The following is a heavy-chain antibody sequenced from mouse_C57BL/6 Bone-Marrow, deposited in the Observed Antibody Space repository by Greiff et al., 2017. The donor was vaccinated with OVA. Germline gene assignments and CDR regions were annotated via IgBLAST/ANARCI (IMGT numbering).Heavy chain of an antibody. CDR3: AKLRRVYYAMDY. Sequence: EVQLQESGGGLVKPGGSLKLSCAASGFTFSDYGMHWVRQAPEKGLEWVAYISSGSSTIYYADTVKGRFTISRDNAKNTLFLQMTSLRSEDTAMYYCAKLRRVYYAMDYWGQGTSVTVSS. CDR1: GFTFSDYG. D-gene: IGHD2-12*01. V-gene: IGHV5-17*01. J-gene: IGHJ4*01. CDR2: ISSGSSTI.